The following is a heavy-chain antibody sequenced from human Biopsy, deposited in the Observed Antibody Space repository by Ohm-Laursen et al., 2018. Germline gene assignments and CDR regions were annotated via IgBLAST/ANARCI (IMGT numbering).Heavy chain of an antibody. D-gene: IGHD6-19*01. Sequence: SDTLSLTRTVSGCALRGSSWCGIRQAPGRGLGWIGYISYRRDTTYTPSRKSRITISVNPSKTQFSLKLTSVTAADTAVYYCAKHGSGWTGDDAFHIWGQGTMVTVSS. CDR1: GCALRGSS. J-gene: IGHJ3*02. V-gene: IGHV4-59*08. CDR3: AKHGSGWTGDDAFHI. CDR2: ISYRRDT.